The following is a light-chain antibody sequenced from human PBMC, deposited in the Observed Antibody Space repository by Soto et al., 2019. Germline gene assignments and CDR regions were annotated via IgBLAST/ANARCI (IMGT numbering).Light chain of an antibody. CDR3: AAWDDSLSGPGV. CDR2: KNN. Sequence: QSVLTQAPSASGTPGQRVTISCSGSSSNIGNFYVYWYQQLPGTAPKLLIYKNNQRPSGVPDRFSGSESGSSASLAISGLRSEDEADYYCAAWDDSLSGPGVFGGGTQLTVL. CDR1: SSNIGNFY. J-gene: IGLJ7*01. V-gene: IGLV1-47*01.